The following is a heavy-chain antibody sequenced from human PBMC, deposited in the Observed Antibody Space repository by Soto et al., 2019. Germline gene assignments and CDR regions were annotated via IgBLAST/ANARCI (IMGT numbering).Heavy chain of an antibody. V-gene: IGHV1-3*01. J-gene: IGHJ5*02. D-gene: IGHD3-22*01. Sequence: GASVKVSCKASGYTFTSYAMHWVRQAPGQRLEWMGWINAGNGNTKYSQKFQGRVTITRDTSASTAYMELSSLRSEDTAVYYCAREFKSSPIVNPFDPWGQGTLVTVSS. CDR2: INAGNGNT. CDR3: AREFKSSPIVNPFDP. CDR1: GYTFTSYA.